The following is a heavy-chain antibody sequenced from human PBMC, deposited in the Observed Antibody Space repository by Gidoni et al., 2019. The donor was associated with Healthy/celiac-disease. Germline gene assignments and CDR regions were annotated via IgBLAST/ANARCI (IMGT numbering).Heavy chain of an antibody. V-gene: IGHV1-69*01. J-gene: IGHJ4*02. CDR1: GGTFSSYA. D-gene: IGHD2-15*01. Sequence: EQLVQSGAEVKKPGSSVKVSCKASGGTFSSYAISWVRQAPGQGLEWMGGIIPIFGTANYAQKLQGRVTITADESTSTAYMELSSLRSEDTAVYYCARSNKYCSGRGSEAFFVCYFDYWGQGTLVTVSS. CDR2: IIPIFGTA. CDR3: ARSNKYCSGRGSEAFFVCYFDY.